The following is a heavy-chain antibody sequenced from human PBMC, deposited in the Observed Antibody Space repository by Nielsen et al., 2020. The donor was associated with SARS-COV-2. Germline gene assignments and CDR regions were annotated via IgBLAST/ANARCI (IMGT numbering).Heavy chain of an antibody. V-gene: IGHV1-69*10. D-gene: IGHD2-2*01. Sequence: WVRQAPGQGLEWMGGIIPILGIANYAQKFQGRVTITADKSTSTAYMELSSLRSEDTAVYYCASVVPAAMDGVVWYYYYGMDVWGQGTTVTVSS. J-gene: IGHJ6*02. CDR2: IIPILGIA. CDR3: ASVVPAAMDGVVWYYYYGMDV.